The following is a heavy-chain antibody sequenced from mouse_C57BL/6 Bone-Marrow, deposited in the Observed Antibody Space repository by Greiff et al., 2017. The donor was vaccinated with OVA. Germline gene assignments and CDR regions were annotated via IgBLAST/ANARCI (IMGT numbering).Heavy chain of an antibody. CDR2: IWSGGST. Sequence: VQGVESGPGLVQPSQSLSITCTVSGFSLTSYGVHWVRQSPGQGLEWLGVIWSGGSTDYNAAFISRLSISKDNSKSQVFLKMNSLQADDTAIYYCARKGDLLRGYFDVWGTGTTVTVSS. V-gene: IGHV2-2*01. CDR3: ARKGDLLRGYFDV. J-gene: IGHJ1*03. CDR1: GFSLTSYG. D-gene: IGHD1-1*01.